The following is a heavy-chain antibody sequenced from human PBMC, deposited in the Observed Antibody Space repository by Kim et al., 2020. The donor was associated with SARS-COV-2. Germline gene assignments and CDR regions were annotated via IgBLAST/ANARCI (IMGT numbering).Heavy chain of an antibody. CDR1: GGSFSGYY. D-gene: IGHD3-10*01. CDR2: INHSGST. V-gene: IGHV4-34*01. Sequence: SETLSLTCAVYGGSFSGYYWSWIRQPPGKGLEWIGEINHSGSTNYNPSLQSRVTISVDTSKNQFSLKLSSVTAADTAVYYCASAPLLWSGYGMDVWGQGTTVTFSS. CDR3: ASAPLLWSGYGMDV. J-gene: IGHJ6*02.